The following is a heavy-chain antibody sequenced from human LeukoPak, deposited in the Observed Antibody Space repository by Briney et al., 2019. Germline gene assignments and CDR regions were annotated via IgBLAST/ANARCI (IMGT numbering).Heavy chain of an antibody. J-gene: IGHJ4*02. CDR3: ARGYYDNSGYYFPFDY. CDR1: GFIFSSYG. D-gene: IGHD3-22*01. CDR2: IRSSSSYT. Sequence: GGSLRLSCAASGFIFSSYGMHWVRQAPGKGLEGVSYIRSSSSYTNYADSVKGRFTISRDNAKNSLYLQMNSLRAEDTAVYYCARGYYDNSGYYFPFDYWGQGTLVTVSS. V-gene: IGHV3-21*05.